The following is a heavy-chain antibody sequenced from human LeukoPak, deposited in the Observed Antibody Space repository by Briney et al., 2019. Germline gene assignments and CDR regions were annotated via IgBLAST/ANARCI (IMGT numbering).Heavy chain of an antibody. Sequence: PGGSLRLSCAASGFTVSSNYMSWVRQAPGKGLEWVPVIYSGGSTYYADSVKGRFTISRHNSKNTLYLQMNSLRAEDTAVYYCASSSSWSCGKFDYWGQGTLVTVSS. D-gene: IGHD6-13*01. CDR2: IYSGGST. J-gene: IGHJ4*02. CDR1: GFTVSSNY. CDR3: ASSSSWSCGKFDY. V-gene: IGHV3-53*04.